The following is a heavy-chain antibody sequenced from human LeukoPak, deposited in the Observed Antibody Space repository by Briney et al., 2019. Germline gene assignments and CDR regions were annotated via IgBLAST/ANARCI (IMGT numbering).Heavy chain of an antibody. J-gene: IGHJ6*02. CDR3: ARDSPLKGSSRVYYYGMDV. V-gene: IGHV4-30-4*01. D-gene: IGHD6-6*01. CDR1: GGSISRSDHY. Sequence: SQTLSLTCSVSGGSISRSDHYWSWIRQPPGKGLEWIGYIYYSGITYYNPSLKSRVTISVDTSMNQFSLKLSSVTAADTAVYYCARDSPLKGSSRVYYYGMDVWGQGTTVTVSS. CDR2: IYYSGIT.